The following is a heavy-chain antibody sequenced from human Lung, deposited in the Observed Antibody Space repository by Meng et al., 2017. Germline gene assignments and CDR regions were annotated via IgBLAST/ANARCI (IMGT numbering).Heavy chain of an antibody. D-gene: IGHD3-10*01. CDR2: ISAYNGNT. Sequence: QVPAVQSGAEVKDPGASVKVSCKASGYTFTTYGLSWVRQAPGQGLEWMGWISAYNGNTKYAQKVQGRVTMTRDASTTTAYMELRNLRSDDTAVYYCVSERGGGSFDYWGQGTLVTVSS. CDR3: VSERGGGSFDY. CDR1: GYTFTTYG. V-gene: IGHV1-18*01. J-gene: IGHJ4*02.